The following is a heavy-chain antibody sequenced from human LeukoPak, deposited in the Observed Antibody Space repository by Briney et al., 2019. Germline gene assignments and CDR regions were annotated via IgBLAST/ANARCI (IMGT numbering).Heavy chain of an antibody. J-gene: IGHJ3*02. V-gene: IGHV4-34*01. CDR3: ARDFKNYYDSSGYYHTFDI. CDR1: GGSFSGYY. Sequence: SETLSLTCAVYGGSFSGYYWSWIRQPPGKGLEWSGEINHSGSTNYNPSLKSRVTISLDTSKNQFSLKLSSVTAADTAVYYCARDFKNYYDSSGYYHTFDIWGQGTMVTVSS. CDR2: INHSGST. D-gene: IGHD3-22*01.